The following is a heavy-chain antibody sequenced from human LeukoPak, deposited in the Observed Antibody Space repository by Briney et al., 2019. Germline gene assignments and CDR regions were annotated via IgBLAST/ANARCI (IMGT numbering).Heavy chain of an antibody. CDR2: IHGDGRTT. J-gene: IGHJ4*02. V-gene: IGHV3-74*01. CDR1: GFTFSSYW. CDR3: ARDNGENYHTAFDY. D-gene: IGHD2-8*01. Sequence: GGSLRLACAASGFTFSSYWIHWVRQVPGKGLVWVSRIHGDGRTTTYADSVKGRFTISKDNAKNTLYLQMNSLRAEDTAVYYCARDNGENYHTAFDYWGQGTLVTVSS.